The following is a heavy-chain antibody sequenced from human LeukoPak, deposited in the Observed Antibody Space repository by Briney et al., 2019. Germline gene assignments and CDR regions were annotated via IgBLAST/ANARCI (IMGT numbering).Heavy chain of an antibody. D-gene: IGHD5-18*01. Sequence: PSETLSLTCAVYGGTFSGYYWSWIRQPPGKGLEWIGEINHSGSTNYNPSLKSRVTISIDTSKNQFSLKLSSVTAADTAVYYCARVRSGYNYGDFWGQGTLVTVSS. CDR3: ARVRSGYNYGDF. CDR2: INHSGST. CDR1: GGTFSGYY. J-gene: IGHJ4*02. V-gene: IGHV4-34*01.